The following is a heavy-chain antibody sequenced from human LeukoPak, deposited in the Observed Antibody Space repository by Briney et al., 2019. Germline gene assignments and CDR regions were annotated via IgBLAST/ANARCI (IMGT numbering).Heavy chain of an antibody. CDR1: GFAFNSYD. CDR2: ITTDT. J-gene: IGHJ4*02. Sequence: GGSLRLSCAASGFAFNSYDMTWVRRAPGKGLEWVSLITTDTYYADYVRGRFTISRDNSKNTLYLQMNSLRADDTAVYYCAKAGSGHYYDYWGQGTLVTVSS. D-gene: IGHD3-22*01. CDR3: AKAGSGHYYDY. V-gene: IGHV3-23*01.